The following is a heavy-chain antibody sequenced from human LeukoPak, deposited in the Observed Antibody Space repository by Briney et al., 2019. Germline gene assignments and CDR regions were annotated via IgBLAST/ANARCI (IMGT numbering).Heavy chain of an antibody. V-gene: IGHV4-39*02. Sequence: PSETLSLTCTVSGGSISSSSYYWGWIRQPPGTGLEWLGSIYYSGSTYYNPSLKSRVTISVDTSKNQFSLKLSSVTAADTAVYYCAKDEGFPWIIDYWGQGTLVTVSS. CDR3: AKDEGFPWIIDY. CDR1: GGSISSSSYY. D-gene: IGHD5-12*01. CDR2: IYYSGST. J-gene: IGHJ4*02.